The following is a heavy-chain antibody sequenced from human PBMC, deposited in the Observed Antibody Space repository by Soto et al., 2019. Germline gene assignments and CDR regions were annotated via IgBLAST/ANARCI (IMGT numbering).Heavy chain of an antibody. Sequence: GASVKVSCKASGYTFTSYGISWVRQAPGQRLEWMGWINAGNGNTKYSQKFQGRVTITRDTSASTAYMELSSLRSEDTAVYYCARDLGGWHDYWGQGTLVTVSS. J-gene: IGHJ4*02. CDR1: GYTFTSYG. V-gene: IGHV1-3*01. D-gene: IGHD2-15*01. CDR3: ARDLGGWHDY. CDR2: INAGNGNT.